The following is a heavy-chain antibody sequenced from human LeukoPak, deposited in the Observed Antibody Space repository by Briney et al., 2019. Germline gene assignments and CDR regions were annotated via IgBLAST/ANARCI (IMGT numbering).Heavy chain of an antibody. Sequence: PSETLSLTCTVSGGSIRSGSHYWAWIWQTPGKGLEWIGSIYYSGSTYYNPSLENRVTISIDTSKNHFSLKLSSLSAADTSVYYCAKRDDSGGNLVDLWGQGTLVTVS. CDR2: IYYSGST. D-gene: IGHD3-22*01. J-gene: IGHJ4*02. CDR3: AKRDDSGGNLVDL. CDR1: GGSIRSGSHY. V-gene: IGHV4-39*02.